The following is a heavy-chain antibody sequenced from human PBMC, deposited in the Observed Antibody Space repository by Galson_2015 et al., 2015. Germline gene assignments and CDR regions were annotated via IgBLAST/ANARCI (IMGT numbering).Heavy chain of an antibody. D-gene: IGHD3-3*01. CDR3: ARDELLEWLNPQDAFDI. CDR2: ISYDGSNK. CDR1: GFTFSSYA. Sequence: SLRLSCAASGFTFSSYAMHWVRQAPGKGLEWVAVISYDGSNKYYADSVKGRFTISRDNSKNTLYLQMNSLRAEDTAVYYCARDELLEWLNPQDAFDIWGQGTMVTVSS. J-gene: IGHJ3*02. V-gene: IGHV3-30-3*01.